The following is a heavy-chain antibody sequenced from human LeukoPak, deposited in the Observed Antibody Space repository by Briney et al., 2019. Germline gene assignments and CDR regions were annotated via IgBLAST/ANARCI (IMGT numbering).Heavy chain of an antibody. V-gene: IGHV1-46*01. CDR3: AGSGSYYDPGGY. D-gene: IGHD1-26*01. CDR1: GYTFTSYY. CDR2: INPSGGST. J-gene: IGHJ4*02. Sequence: ASVKVSCKASGYTFTSYYMHWVRQAPGQGLEWMGIINPSGGSTSDEQKCQGRVTMTRDMSTSTVYMELSSMRSEDTAVYYCAGSGSYYDPGGYWGQGTLVTVSS.